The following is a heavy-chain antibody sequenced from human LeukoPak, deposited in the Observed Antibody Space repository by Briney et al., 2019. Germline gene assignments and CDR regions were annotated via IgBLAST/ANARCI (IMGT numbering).Heavy chain of an antibody. CDR3: ATPTAEDAFHI. J-gene: IGHJ3*02. Sequence: GASLQISCKASGYSFTSYWIGWVRQLPGKGLEWMGIIYPGDSDTRYSPSFRGQVTISADKSISTAYLQWSSLKDSDSAMYYCATPTAEDAFHIWGQGTMVTVSS. CDR2: IYPGDSDT. D-gene: IGHD4-17*01. V-gene: IGHV5-51*01. CDR1: GYSFTSYW.